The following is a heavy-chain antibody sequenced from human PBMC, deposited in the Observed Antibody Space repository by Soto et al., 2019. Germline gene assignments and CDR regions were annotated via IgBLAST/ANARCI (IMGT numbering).Heavy chain of an antibody. J-gene: IGHJ5*02. CDR1: GFTFSNYA. D-gene: IGHD2-2*01. V-gene: IGHV3-23*01. CDR3: AKEVEEHQVPRNWFDP. CDR2: ISGSGGNT. Sequence: EVQLLESGGGLVQPGGSLRLSCAASGFTFSNYAMTWVRQAPGKGLEWVSAISGSGGNTYYADSVKGPFTIPRDNSKNTLYLQMASLGAGDTAVYYCAKEVEEHQVPRNWFDPWGQGTLVTVSS.